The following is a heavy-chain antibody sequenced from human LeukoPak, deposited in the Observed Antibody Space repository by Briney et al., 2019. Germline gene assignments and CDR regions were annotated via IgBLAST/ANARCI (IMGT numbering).Heavy chain of an antibody. V-gene: IGHV3-21*01. CDR2: INANSHYV. Sequence: PGGSLRLSCAASDFTFSIYTMNWVRQAPGKGLEWVSSINANSHYVYYADSVKGRFTISRDNAKNSLYLQMNSLRVEDTAMYYCARDRDFYDTNSFSPDAFDIWGQGTTVTVSS. J-gene: IGHJ3*02. CDR3: ARDRDFYDTNSFSPDAFDI. CDR1: DFTFSIYT. D-gene: IGHD3-22*01.